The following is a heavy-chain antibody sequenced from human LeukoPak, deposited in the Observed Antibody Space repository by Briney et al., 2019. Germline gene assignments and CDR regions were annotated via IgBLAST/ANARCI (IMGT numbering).Heavy chain of an antibody. V-gene: IGHV1-18*01. Sequence: ASVKVSCKASGYTFTSFGMTWVRQAPGQGLEWMGWISPFNPNGNYAQKFQDRMSLTLDTSTTTAYMELWSLRSDDTAVYYCARDLPFEGILEWLLEYWGQGTLVTVSS. CDR1: GYTFTSFG. J-gene: IGHJ1*01. CDR3: ARDLPFEGILEWLLEY. CDR2: ISPFNPNG. D-gene: IGHD3-3*01.